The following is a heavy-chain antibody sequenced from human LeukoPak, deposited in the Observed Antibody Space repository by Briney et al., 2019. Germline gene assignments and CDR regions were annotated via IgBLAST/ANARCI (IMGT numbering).Heavy chain of an antibody. CDR1: GFTFSNYV. V-gene: IGHV3-64*04. Sequence: PGGSLRLSCSVSGFTFSNYVMYWVRQAPGKGLEYVSSITSNGGSTYYADSVKGRFTISRDNAKNSLYLQMNSLRAEDTAVYYCARGLGYFDWLFLNWGQGTLLTVSS. CDR3: ARGLGYFDWLFLN. D-gene: IGHD3-9*01. CDR2: ITSNGGST. J-gene: IGHJ4*02.